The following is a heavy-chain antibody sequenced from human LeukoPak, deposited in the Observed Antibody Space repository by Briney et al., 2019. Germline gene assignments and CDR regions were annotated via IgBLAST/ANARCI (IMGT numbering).Heavy chain of an antibody. J-gene: IGHJ4*02. CDR2: ISGSGGST. CDR3: AKHVGFLATIVANFDY. Sequence: GGSLRLSCAASGFTFSSYAMSWVRQAPGKGLEWVSAISGSGGSTYYADSVKGRFTISRDNSKNTLYLQMNSLRAEVTAVYYCAKHVGFLATIVANFDYWGQGTLVTVSS. D-gene: IGHD5-24*01. V-gene: IGHV3-23*01. CDR1: GFTFSSYA.